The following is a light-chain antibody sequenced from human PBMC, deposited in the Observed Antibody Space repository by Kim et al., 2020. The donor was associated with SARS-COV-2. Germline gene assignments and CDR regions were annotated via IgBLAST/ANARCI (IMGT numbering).Light chain of an antibody. Sequence: SYELTQPPSVSVAPGKTARITCGGNNLGSKSVHWYQQKPGQAPALVLYYDRDRPSGIPERFSGSNSGNTATLTISRVEAGDEADYYCQVWDTSGDHPSYVFGSGTKVTVL. V-gene: IGLV3-21*04. CDR3: QVWDTSGDHPSYV. CDR2: YDR. CDR1: NLGSKS. J-gene: IGLJ1*01.